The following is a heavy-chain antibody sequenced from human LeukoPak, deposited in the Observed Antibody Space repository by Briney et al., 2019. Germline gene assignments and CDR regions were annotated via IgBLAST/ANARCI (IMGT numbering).Heavy chain of an antibody. CDR1: GYTFTNYG. CDR3: ARDQIAVAGRDQVD. J-gene: IGHJ4*02. Sequence: ASVTVSCKASGYTFTNYGISWVRQAPGQGLEWMGWISAYNGNTNYAQKLQGRVTMTTDTSTSTAYMELRSLRSDDTAVYYCARDQIAVAGRDQVDWGQGTLVTVSS. V-gene: IGHV1-18*01. CDR2: ISAYNGNT. D-gene: IGHD6-19*01.